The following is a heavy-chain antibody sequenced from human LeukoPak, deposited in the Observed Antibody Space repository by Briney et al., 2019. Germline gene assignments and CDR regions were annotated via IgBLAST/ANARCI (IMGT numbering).Heavy chain of an antibody. CDR2: ISYDGSNK. CDR3: ARRGYQLPIDY. J-gene: IGHJ4*02. Sequence: GGSLRLSCAASGLTFSSYAMHWVRQAPGKGLEWVAVISYDGSNKYYADSVKGRFTISRDNSKNTLYLQMNSLRAEDTAVYYCARRGYQLPIDYWGQGTLVTVSS. D-gene: IGHD2-2*01. V-gene: IGHV3-30*04. CDR1: GLTFSSYA.